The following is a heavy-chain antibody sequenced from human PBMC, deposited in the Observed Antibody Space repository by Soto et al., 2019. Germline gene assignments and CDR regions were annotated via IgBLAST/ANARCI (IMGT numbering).Heavy chain of an antibody. CDR1: GYTFTSYG. V-gene: IGHV1-18*01. D-gene: IGHD6-19*01. J-gene: IGHJ4*02. CDR2: ISAYNGNT. Sequence: QVQLVQSGAEVKKPGASVRVSCTASGYTFTSYGISLVRQAPGQGLEWMAWISAYNGNTNYAQKLQGRLTMTTDTSTSTAYMELRSLRSDDTAVYCCARGTRITLSVAGGALDYWGQGTLVTVSS. CDR3: ARGTRITLSVAGGALDY.